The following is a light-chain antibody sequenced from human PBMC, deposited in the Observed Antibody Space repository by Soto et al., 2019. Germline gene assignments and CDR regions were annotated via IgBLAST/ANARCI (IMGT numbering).Light chain of an antibody. J-gene: IGKJ1*01. V-gene: IGKV3-20*01. CDR3: QQYGSSPWT. CDR1: QSVSSSF. CDR2: GAS. Sequence: EIVLTQSPGTLSLSPGERATLSCRASQSVSSSFLAWYQQKPGQAPRLLIYGASSRATGIPDRFSGSGSGTDLILTISRLEHEDLAVYYCQQYGSSPWTFGQGTKVEIK.